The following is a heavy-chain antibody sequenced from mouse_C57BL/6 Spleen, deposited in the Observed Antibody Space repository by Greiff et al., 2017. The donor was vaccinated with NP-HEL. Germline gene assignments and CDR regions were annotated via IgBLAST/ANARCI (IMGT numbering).Heavy chain of an antibody. CDR3: ARTYDYRRGYAMDY. CDR1: GYTFTSYW. J-gene: IGHJ4*01. V-gene: IGHV1-55*01. Sequence: QVQLKQPGAELVKPGASVKMSCKASGYTFTSYWITWVKQRPGQGLEWIGDIYPGSGSTNYNEKFKSKATLTVDTSSSTAYMQLSSLTSEDSAVYYCARTYDYRRGYAMDYWGQGTSVTVSS. D-gene: IGHD2-4*01. CDR2: IYPGSGST.